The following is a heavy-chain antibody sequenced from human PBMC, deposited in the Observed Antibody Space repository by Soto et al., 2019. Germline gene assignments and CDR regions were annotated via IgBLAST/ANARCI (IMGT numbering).Heavy chain of an antibody. D-gene: IGHD5-12*01. CDR1: GGSMSSSSYY. V-gene: IGHV4-39*01. CDR2: IFYAGST. J-gene: IGHJ4*02. CDR3: ARHGGYSGYGPLRPVEY. Sequence: PSETLSLTCSVSGGSMSSSSYYWGWIRQTPGKGLEWIGSIFYAGSTYYNPSLKSRVTISVDTSKNQFSLNLSSVTAADTAVYYCARHGGYSGYGPLRPVEYWGQGTQVTVSS.